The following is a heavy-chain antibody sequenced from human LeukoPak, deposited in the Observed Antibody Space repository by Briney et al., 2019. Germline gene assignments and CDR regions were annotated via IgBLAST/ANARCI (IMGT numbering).Heavy chain of an antibody. J-gene: IGHJ4*02. Sequence: SQTLSLTCTVPGGSIRSGDYSWSWIRQPPGKGLEWIGYIYYSGSTYYNPSLKSRVTISVDTSKNQFSLKLSSVTAADTAVHYCARVNTMVRGVVDYWGQGTLVTVSS. CDR1: GGSIRSGDYS. CDR2: IYYSGST. CDR3: ARVNTMVRGVVDY. V-gene: IGHV4-30-4*01. D-gene: IGHD3-10*01.